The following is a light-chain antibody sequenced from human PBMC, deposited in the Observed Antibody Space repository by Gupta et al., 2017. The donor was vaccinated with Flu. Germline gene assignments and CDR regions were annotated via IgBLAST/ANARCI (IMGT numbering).Light chain of an antibody. CDR2: DAS. CDR3: QQRSNWPPIT. CDR1: QSVSSY. Sequence: EIALTQSPATLSLSPGERATLSCRASQSVSSYLAWYQQKPGQAPRLLIYDASNRATGIPARFSSSGSGTDFTLTISSLEPEDFAVYYCQQRSNWPPITFGQGTRLEIK. V-gene: IGKV3-11*01. J-gene: IGKJ5*01.